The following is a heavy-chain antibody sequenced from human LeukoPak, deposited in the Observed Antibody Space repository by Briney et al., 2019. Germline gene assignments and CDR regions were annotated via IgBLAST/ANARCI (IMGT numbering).Heavy chain of an antibody. V-gene: IGHV4-39*01. D-gene: IGHD6-6*01. CDR1: GGSISSSSYY. J-gene: IGHJ1*01. CDR3: ARHRRSGSSSSGDHAECFQH. Sequence: SETLSLTCTVSGGSISSSSYYWGWIRQPPGKGLEWIGSIYYSGSTYYNPSLKSRVTISVDTSKNQFSLKLSSVTAADTAVYYCARHRRSGSSSSGDHAECFQHWGQGTLVTVSS. CDR2: IYYSGST.